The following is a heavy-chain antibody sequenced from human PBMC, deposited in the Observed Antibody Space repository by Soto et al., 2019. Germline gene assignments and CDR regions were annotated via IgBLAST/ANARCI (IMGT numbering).Heavy chain of an antibody. CDR1: GGSISSGDYY. V-gene: IGHV4-30-4*01. J-gene: IGHJ5*02. CDR2: IYYSGST. Sequence: SETLSLTCSVSGGSISSGDYYWSWIRQPPGKGLEWIGYIYYSGSTYYNPSLKSRVTISLDTSKNQFSLKLSSVTAADTAVYYCARFKYSSSSSWFDPWGQGTLVTV. CDR3: ARFKYSSSSSWFDP. D-gene: IGHD6-6*01.